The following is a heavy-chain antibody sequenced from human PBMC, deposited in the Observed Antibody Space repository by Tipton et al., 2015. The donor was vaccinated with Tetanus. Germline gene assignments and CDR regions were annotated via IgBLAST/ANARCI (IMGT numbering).Heavy chain of an antibody. J-gene: IGHJ1*01. CDR2: IYYTGST. D-gene: IGHD3-3*01. Sequence: TLSLTCNVSGGSVSSGTYYWTWIRQSPGKGLEWIGYIYYTGSTNYNPSLKSRVTVSVDKSKNQLSLKLSSVTSADTAVYYCARTSGYLYSSYWGQGTLVTVSS. V-gene: IGHV4-61*01. CDR3: ARTSGYLYSSY. CDR1: GGSVSSGTYY.